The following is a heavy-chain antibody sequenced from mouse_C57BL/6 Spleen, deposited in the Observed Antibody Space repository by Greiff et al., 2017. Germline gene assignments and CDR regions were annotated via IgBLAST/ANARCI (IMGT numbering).Heavy chain of an antibody. CDR2: IDPSDSYT. CDR3: ARLSITTADV. D-gene: IGHD1-2*01. V-gene: IGHV1-69*01. CDR1: GYTFTSYW. J-gene: IGHJ1*03. Sequence: QVQLKQPGAELVMPGASVKLSCKASGYTFTSYWLHWVKQRPGQGLEWIGEIDPSDSYTNYNQKFKGKSTLTVDKSSSTAYMQLSSLTSEDSAVYYCARLSITTADVWGTGTTVTVSS.